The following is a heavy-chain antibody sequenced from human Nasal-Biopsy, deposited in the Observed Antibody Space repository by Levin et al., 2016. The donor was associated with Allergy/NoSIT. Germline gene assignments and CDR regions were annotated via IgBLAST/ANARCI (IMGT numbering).Heavy chain of an antibody. Sequence: ASVKVSCKASGYTFTSSGISWVRQAPGQGLEWMGWVSTYSDDTNYAQKFRGRVTMTTDTPTATAYMELRSLEFDDTAVYFCARDKELIPTWFAFDIWGQGTMVTVSS. CDR3: ARDKELIPTWFAFDI. V-gene: IGHV1-18*01. CDR2: VSTYSDDT. D-gene: IGHD1-7*01. CDR1: GYTFTSSG. J-gene: IGHJ3*02.